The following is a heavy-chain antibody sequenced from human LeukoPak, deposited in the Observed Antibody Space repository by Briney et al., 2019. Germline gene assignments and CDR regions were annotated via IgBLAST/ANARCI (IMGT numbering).Heavy chain of an antibody. V-gene: IGHV4-31*11. J-gene: IGHJ4*02. CDR3: ARAGGFFSPFGY. Sequence: SETLSLTCAVSGVSISSGGYYWSWIRQHPGKGLEWIGYIYYSGSTYYNPSLKSRVTISVDTSKNQFSLKLSSVTAADTAVYYCARAGGFFSPFGYWGQGTLVTVSS. CDR1: GVSISSGGYY. CDR2: IYYSGST. D-gene: IGHD3-16*01.